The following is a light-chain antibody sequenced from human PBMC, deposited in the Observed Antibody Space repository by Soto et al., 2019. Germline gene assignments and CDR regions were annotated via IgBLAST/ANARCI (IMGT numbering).Light chain of an antibody. Sequence: QSVLTQPASVSGSLGQSITIPCTGTSSDLGVYNYVAWYQHHPGKAPKLMLYEVSVRPSGVSNRFSGSKSGNTASLTISGPQAEDEADYYCTSSSSTVVIFGGGTKLTVL. CDR3: TSSSSTVVI. V-gene: IGLV2-14*01. CDR2: EVS. CDR1: SSDLGVYNY. J-gene: IGLJ2*01.